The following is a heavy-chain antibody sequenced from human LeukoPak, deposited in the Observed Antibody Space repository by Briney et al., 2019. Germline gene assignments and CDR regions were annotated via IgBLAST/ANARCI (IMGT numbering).Heavy chain of an antibody. CDR3: AKVETAAAATLRGFDY. CDR2: IGGSGGST. D-gene: IGHD6-13*01. CDR1: GFTFSSYA. J-gene: IGHJ4*02. Sequence: GGSLRLSCAASGFTFSSYAMSWVRQAPGKGLELVSSIGGSGGSTYYADSVKGRFTISRDNSKNTLYLQMNSLRAEDTAVYYCAKVETAAAATLRGFDYWGQGTLVTVSS. V-gene: IGHV3-23*01.